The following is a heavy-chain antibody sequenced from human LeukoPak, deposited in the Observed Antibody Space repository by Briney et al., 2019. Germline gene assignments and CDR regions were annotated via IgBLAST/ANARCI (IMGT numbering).Heavy chain of an antibody. CDR3: ARASHSALTYGMDV. CDR2: ISAYNGNT. V-gene: IGHV1-18*01. D-gene: IGHD4/OR15-4a*01. CDR1: GYTFTSYG. Sequence: ASVKVSCKASGYTFTSYGISWVRQAPGQGLEWMGWISAYNGNTNYAQKLQGRVTMTTDTSTSTAYMELRSLRSDDTAVYYCARASHSALTYGMDVWSQGTTVTVSS. J-gene: IGHJ6*02.